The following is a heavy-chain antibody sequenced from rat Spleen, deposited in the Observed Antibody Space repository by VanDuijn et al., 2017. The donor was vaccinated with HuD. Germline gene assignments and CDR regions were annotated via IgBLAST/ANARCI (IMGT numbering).Heavy chain of an antibody. Sequence: EVQLVESDGGLVQPGRSLKLSCAASGFTFSDYYMAWVRQAPTKGLEWVATISYDGSSTYYRDSVKGRFTISRDNAKSTLYLQMDSLRSEDTATYYCARRPISDYWGQGVMVTVSS. CDR2: ISYDGSST. CDR1: GFTFSDYY. V-gene: IGHV5-29*01. J-gene: IGHJ2*01. CDR3: ARRPISDY.